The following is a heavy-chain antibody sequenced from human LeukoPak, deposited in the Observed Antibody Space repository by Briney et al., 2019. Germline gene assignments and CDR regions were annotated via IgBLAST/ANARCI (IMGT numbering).Heavy chain of an antibody. CDR2: IYYSGST. CDR3: ARERIWGSYRSYYSDY. V-gene: IGHV4-31*03. CDR1: GGSISSGGYY. Sequence: SQTLSLTCTVSGGSISSGGYYWSWIRQHPGKGLEWIGYIYYSGSTYYNPSLKSRVTISVDTSKNQFSLKLSSVTAADTAVYYCARERIWGSYRSYYSDYWGQGTLVTVTS. D-gene: IGHD3-16*02. J-gene: IGHJ4*02.